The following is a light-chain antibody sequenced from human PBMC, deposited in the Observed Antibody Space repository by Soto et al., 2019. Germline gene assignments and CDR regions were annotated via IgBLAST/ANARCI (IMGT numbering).Light chain of an antibody. CDR1: GSDVGAYNY. V-gene: IGLV2-14*01. J-gene: IGLJ1*01. Sequence: QSALTKPASVTGSPGESITISCSGTGSDVGAYNYVSWYQQHPAKAPKLMIYDVSNRPSGVSDRFSGSKSGNTASLTISGLQAEDEADYYCYSYTSSSTYVFGSGTKVTV. CDR3: YSYTSSSTYV. CDR2: DVS.